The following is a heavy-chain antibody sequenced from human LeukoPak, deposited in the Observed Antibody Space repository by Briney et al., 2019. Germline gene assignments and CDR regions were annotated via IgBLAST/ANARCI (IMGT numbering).Heavy chain of an antibody. CDR1: GFTFSTYS. Sequence: GGSLRLSCAASGFTFSTYSMTWVRQGPGKGLEWVSSIYPRGDSTFYADSVKGRFTISRDNSKNTLYLQKSSLRTEDTAIYYCAKDVVPDSGWDLDYWGQGTLVTVSS. CDR2: IYPRGDST. J-gene: IGHJ4*02. CDR3: AKDVVPDSGWDLDY. V-gene: IGHV3-23*01. D-gene: IGHD6-19*01.